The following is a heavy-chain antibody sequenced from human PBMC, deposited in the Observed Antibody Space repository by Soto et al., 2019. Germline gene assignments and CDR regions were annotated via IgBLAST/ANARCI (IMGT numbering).Heavy chain of an antibody. J-gene: IGHJ6*02. CDR2: ISSSSSSR. CDR1: GFTFSSYS. CDR3: ARPGSGSYSGMDV. V-gene: IGHV3-48*02. Sequence: GGSVGLSCVASGFTFSSYSMKWVRQAPGKGLEWVSYISSSSSSRYYADSVKGRFTISRDNAKNSLYLQMNSLRDEDTAVYYCARPGSGSYSGMDVWGQGTTVTVSS. D-gene: IGHD3-10*01.